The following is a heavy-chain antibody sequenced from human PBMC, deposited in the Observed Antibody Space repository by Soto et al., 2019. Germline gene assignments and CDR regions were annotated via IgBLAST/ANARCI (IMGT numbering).Heavy chain of an antibody. CDR2: IYYSGST. D-gene: IGHD6-13*01. V-gene: IGHV4-59*08. Sequence: QVQLQESGPGLVKPSETLSLTCTVSGGSISSYYWSWIRQPPGKGLEWIGYIYYSGSTNYNPSLTSRAPISVDTSKNQFSLKLSSVTAADTAVYYCASRAGYSSSWAEDYWGQGTLVTVSS. J-gene: IGHJ4*02. CDR1: GGSISSYY. CDR3: ASRAGYSSSWAEDY.